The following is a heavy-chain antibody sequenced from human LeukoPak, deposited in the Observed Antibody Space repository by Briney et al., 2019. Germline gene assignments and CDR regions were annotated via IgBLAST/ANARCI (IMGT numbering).Heavy chain of an antibody. CDR1: GYTFTGYY. Sequence: GASVKVSCKASGYTFTGYYMHWVRQALGQGLEWMGWINPNSGGTNYAQKFQGRVTMTRDTSISTAYMELRSLRSDDTAVYYCARVYARGYGDYWGQGTLVTVSS. CDR2: INPNSGGT. CDR3: ARVYARGYGDY. D-gene: IGHD2/OR15-2a*01. V-gene: IGHV1-2*02. J-gene: IGHJ4*02.